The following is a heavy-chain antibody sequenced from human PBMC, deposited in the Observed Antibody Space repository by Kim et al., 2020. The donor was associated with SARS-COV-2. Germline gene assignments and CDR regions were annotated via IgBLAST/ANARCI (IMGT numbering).Heavy chain of an antibody. J-gene: IGHJ6*02. CDR1: GFTFSSFA. Sequence: GGSLRLSCEGSGFTFSSFAMNWVRQAPGKGLQWVSSISGSKSNIYYADSVRGRFTVSRDTATKSLYLQMTGLRVEDTGVYYCARLRGPRGICDTQDCYKSGMDVWGQGITVIVSS. CDR2: ISGSKSNI. V-gene: IGHV3-21*01. CDR3: ARLRGPRGICDTQDCYKSGMDV. D-gene: IGHD3-10*01.